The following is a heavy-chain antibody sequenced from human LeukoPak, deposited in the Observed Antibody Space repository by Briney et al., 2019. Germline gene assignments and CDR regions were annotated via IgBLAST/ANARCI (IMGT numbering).Heavy chain of an antibody. CDR2: INPNSGGT. D-gene: IGHD2-8*01. CDR1: GYTFTGYY. CDR3: ARGTVDARNWFDP. Sequence: ASVKVSCKASGYTFTGYYMHWVRQAPGQGLEWMGWINPNSGGTNYAQKFQGRVTMTSDTSISTAYMELSRLRSDDTAVYYCARGTVDARNWFDPWGQGTLVTVSS. J-gene: IGHJ5*02. V-gene: IGHV1-2*02.